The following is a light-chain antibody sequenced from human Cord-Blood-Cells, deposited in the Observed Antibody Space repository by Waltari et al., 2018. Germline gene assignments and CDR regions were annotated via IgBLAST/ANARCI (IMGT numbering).Light chain of an antibody. J-gene: IGLJ2*01. CDR3: SSYTSSSVV. Sequence: QSALTPPASVSGSLGQAITIFCTGTSSDVGGFNYFSWYQQHPVKAPKIMIYDVSNRPSGVSIRFSGSKSCNTASLTISGLQAEDEADYYCSSYTSSSVVFGGGTKLTVL. CDR2: DVS. CDR1: SSDVGGFNY. V-gene: IGLV2-14*01.